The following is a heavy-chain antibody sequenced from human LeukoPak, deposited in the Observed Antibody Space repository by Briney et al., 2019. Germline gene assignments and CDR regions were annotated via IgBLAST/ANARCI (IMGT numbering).Heavy chain of an antibody. J-gene: IGHJ5*02. D-gene: IGHD2-2*01. V-gene: IGHV1-69*01. CDR2: IIPIFGTA. Sequence: SVKVSCKASGGTFSSYAISWVRQAPGQGLEWMGGIIPIFGTANYAQKFQGRVTITADESTSTAYMELSSLRSEDTAVYYCASVGELGYCSSTSCYDWFDPWGQGTLVTVSS. CDR3: ASVGELGYCSSTSCYDWFDP. CDR1: GGTFSSYA.